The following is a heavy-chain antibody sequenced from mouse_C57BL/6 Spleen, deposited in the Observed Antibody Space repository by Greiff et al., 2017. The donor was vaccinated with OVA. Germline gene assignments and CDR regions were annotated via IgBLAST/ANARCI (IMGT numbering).Heavy chain of an antibody. CDR1: GYTFTSYW. V-gene: IGHV1-72*01. Sequence: QVQLKQPGAELVKPGASVKLSCKASGYTFTSYWMHWVKQRPGRGLEWIGRIDPNSGGTKYNEKFKSKATLTVDKPSSTAYMQLSSLTSEDSAVXYCAHSNYNEGYFDYWGQGTTLTVSS. CDR2: IDPNSGGT. D-gene: IGHD2-5*01. CDR3: AHSNYNEGYFDY. J-gene: IGHJ2*01.